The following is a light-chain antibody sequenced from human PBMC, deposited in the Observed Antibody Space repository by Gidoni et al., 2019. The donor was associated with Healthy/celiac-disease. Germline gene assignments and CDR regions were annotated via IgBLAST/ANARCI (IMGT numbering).Light chain of an antibody. V-gene: IGKV1-39*01. CDR3: QQSYSTPPWT. CDR2: AAS. Sequence: DIQMTQSTSSLSASVGDRVTITCRASQSISSYLNWYQQKPGKAPKLLIYAASSLQSGVPSRFSGSGSGTDFTLTISSLQPEDFATYYCQQSYSTPPWTFGPGTKVEIK. J-gene: IGKJ1*01. CDR1: QSISSY.